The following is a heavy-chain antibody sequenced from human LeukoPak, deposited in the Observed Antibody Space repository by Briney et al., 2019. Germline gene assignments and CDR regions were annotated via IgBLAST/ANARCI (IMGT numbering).Heavy chain of an antibody. CDR2: IYYSGNT. V-gene: IGHV4-39*01. D-gene: IGHD1-26*01. Sequence: SETLSLTCTVSGGSISISSYYWGWIRQPPRKGLEWIGTIYYSGNTCYNPSLKSRVTISVDTSKNQFSLKLGSVTAADTAVYYCARGLLYSGSFSRNWFDPWGQGTLVTVSS. CDR1: GGSISISSYY. CDR3: ARGLLYSGSFSRNWFDP. J-gene: IGHJ5*02.